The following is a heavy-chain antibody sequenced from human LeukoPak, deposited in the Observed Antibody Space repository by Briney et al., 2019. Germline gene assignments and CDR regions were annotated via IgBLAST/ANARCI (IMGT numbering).Heavy chain of an antibody. Sequence: PGRSLRLSCAASGFTFSSYAMHWVHQAPGKGLEWVAVISYDGSNKYYADSVKGRFTISRDNSKNTLYLQMNSLRAEDTAVYYCAKDYIHYWGQGTLVTVSS. CDR1: GFTFSSYA. CDR3: AKDYIHY. J-gene: IGHJ4*02. V-gene: IGHV3-30*07. D-gene: IGHD3-10*01. CDR2: ISYDGSNK.